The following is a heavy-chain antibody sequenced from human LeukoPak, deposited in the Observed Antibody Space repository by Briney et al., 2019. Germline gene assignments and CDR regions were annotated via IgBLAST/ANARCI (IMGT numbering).Heavy chain of an antibody. D-gene: IGHD5-12*01. J-gene: IGHJ4*02. CDR1: GGSISSTSYY. Sequence: KPSETPSLTCTVSGGSISSTSYYWGWIRQPPGKGLEWIGSIYYSGSTYYNPSLKSRVTISLATSKNQFSLKLSSVTAADTAVYYCARHRYSAYASSDYWGQGTLVTVSS. CDR2: IYYSGST. CDR3: ARHRYSAYASSDY. V-gene: IGHV4-39*01.